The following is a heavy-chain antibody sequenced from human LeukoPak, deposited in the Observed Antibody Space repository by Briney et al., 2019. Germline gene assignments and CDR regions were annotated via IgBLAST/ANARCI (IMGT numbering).Heavy chain of an antibody. V-gene: IGHV3-23*01. J-gene: IGHJ5*02. CDR1: GLTFSSYA. CDR3: ASSPGSSRFDP. CDR2: ISGIGAST. Sequence: GGSLRLSCAASGLTFSSYAMSWVCQAPGKGLEWVSAISGIGASTYSADSVKGPFTISRDNSKNTLYLQMNSLRAEDTAVYYCASSPGSSRFDPWGQGTLVTVSS. D-gene: IGHD2-15*01.